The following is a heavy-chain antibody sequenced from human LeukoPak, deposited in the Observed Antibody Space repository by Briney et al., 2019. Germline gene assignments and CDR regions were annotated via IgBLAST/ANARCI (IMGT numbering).Heavy chain of an antibody. Sequence: PSETLSLTCTVSGGSISSYYWSWIRQPPGKGLEWIGYIYYSGSTNYNPSLKSRVTISVDTSKNQFSLKLSSVTAADTAVYYCASGARPYYDFWSGYPPGFAFDIWGQGTMVTVSS. CDR3: ASGARPYYDFWSGYPPGFAFDI. D-gene: IGHD3-3*01. CDR1: GGSISSYY. CDR2: IYYSGST. V-gene: IGHV4-59*01. J-gene: IGHJ3*02.